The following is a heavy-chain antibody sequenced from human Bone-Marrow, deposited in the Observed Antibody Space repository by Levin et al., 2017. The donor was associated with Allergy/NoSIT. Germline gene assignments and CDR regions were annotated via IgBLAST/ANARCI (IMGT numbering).Heavy chain of an antibody. D-gene: IGHD3-10*01. V-gene: IGHV1-18*04. CDR3: ARVGPYGLGRGYFDY. CDR1: GYSFSSYG. CDR2: LSGYNGDT. J-gene: IGHJ4*02. Sequence: ASVKVSCKASGYSFSSYGISWVRQAPGQGIEWMGWLSGYNGDTNYAQRLQGRVNMTSDTSTRTAYMELKSLRFDDTAVYYCARVGPYGLGRGYFDYWGPGTLVTVSS.